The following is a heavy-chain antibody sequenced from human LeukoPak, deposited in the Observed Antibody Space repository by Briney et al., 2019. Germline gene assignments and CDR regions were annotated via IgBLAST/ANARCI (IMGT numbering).Heavy chain of an antibody. CDR2: INHSGST. J-gene: IGHJ5*02. V-gene: IGHV4-39*07. Sequence: SETLSLTCTVSGDSISRSSYYWGWIRQPPGKGLEWIGEINHSGSTNYNPSLKSRVTISVDTSKNQFSLKLSSVTAADTAVYYCARGITGSYSNNWFDPWGQGTLVTVSS. D-gene: IGHD1-26*01. CDR1: GDSISRSSYY. CDR3: ARGITGSYSNNWFDP.